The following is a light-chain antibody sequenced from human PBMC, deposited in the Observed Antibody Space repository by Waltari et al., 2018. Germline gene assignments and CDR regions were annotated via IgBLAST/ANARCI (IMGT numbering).Light chain of an antibody. CDR2: RNN. V-gene: IGLV1-47*01. J-gene: IGLJ3*02. CDR1: RSNIGSNY. Sequence: QSVLTQPPSASGTPGQRVTISCSGSRSNIGSNYVYWYQQLPGTAPKLLIYRNNQRPSGVPDRFSGSKSGTSASLASSGRRSEDEADYYCAAWDDSLSGRVFGGGTKVTVL. CDR3: AAWDDSLSGRV.